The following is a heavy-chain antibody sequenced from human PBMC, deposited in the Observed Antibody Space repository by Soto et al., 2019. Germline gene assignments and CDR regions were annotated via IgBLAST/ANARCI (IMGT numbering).Heavy chain of an antibody. Sequence: EVQLLESGGGLVQPGGSLRVSCAVSGFSFSNYGLHWVRQAPGKGLEWVSLISGGGSTDYADSVKGRFTISRDSSKNTLYLQMNSLRVEDTDVYYCAKGGRGHFDYWGQGTLITVSS. D-gene: IGHD5-12*01. CDR1: GFSFSNYG. CDR2: ISGGGST. CDR3: AKGGRGHFDY. J-gene: IGHJ4*02. V-gene: IGHV3-23*01.